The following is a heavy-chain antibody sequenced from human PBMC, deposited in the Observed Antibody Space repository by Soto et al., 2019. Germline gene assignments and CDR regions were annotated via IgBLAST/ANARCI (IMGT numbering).Heavy chain of an antibody. D-gene: IGHD6-13*01. J-gene: IGHJ3*02. CDR3: ARAAAGKGGGFDI. CDR1: GCSISSYY. V-gene: IGHV4-59*01. Sequence: SANLSLTCTFAGCSISSYYWSWIRQPPGKGLEWIGYLYYSGSTNYNPSLKSRVTISVDTSKNQFSLKLSSVTAADTAVYYCARAAAGKGGGFDIWGQGTMVTVSS. CDR2: LYYSGST.